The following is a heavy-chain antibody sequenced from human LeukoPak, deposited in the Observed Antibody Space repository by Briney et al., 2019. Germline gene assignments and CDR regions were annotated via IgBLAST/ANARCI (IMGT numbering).Heavy chain of an antibody. Sequence: SETLSLTCAVYGGSFSGYYWSWIRQPPGKGLEWIGEINHSGSTNYNPSLKSRVTISVDTSKNQFSLKLSSVTAADTAVYYCARGIAVAKYYFDYWSQGTLVTVSS. CDR1: GGSFSGYY. V-gene: IGHV4-34*01. J-gene: IGHJ4*02. CDR2: INHSGST. D-gene: IGHD6-19*01. CDR3: ARGIAVAKYYFDY.